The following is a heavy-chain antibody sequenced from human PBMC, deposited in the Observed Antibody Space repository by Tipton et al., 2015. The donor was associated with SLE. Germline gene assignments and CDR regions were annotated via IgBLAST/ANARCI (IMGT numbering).Heavy chain of an antibody. CDR1: GGSFSGYY. CDR3: AREVRQLLIYFDS. CDR2: INHSGGT. Sequence: TLSLTCAVYGGSFSGYYWSWTRQPPGKGLEWIGEINHSGGTKYNPSLKSRVTISVDTSKNQFSLRLSSVTAADTAMYFCAREVRQLLIYFDSWGQGTLVTVSS. V-gene: IGHV4-34*01. J-gene: IGHJ4*02. D-gene: IGHD2-2*01.